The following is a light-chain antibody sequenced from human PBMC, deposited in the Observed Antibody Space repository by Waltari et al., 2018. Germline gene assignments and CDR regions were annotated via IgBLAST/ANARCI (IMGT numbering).Light chain of an antibody. V-gene: IGKV3-15*01. CDR2: HAS. CDR3: QQYNDWPPYT. J-gene: IGKJ2*01. CDR1: RHIGGS. Sequence: MTQSPDTLSMSAGESVTLSCRASRHIGGSLAWYQQKAGQAPRLLFYHASTRATGVPDRFSAAGSGTDFTLTISSLRSEDSAVYYCQQYNDWPPYTFGQGTKLE.